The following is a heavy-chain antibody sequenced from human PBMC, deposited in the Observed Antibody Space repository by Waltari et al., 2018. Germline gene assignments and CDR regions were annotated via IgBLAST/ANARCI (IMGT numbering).Heavy chain of an antibody. CDR1: GYTFTDYG. V-gene: IGHV1-18*01. D-gene: IGHD5-18*01. CDR2: IRPHNGNT. Sequence: VQLVESGTEVEDPGASVKVSCKSSGYTFTDYGISWVLQAPGQGLEWMGWIRPHNGNTKYLQKFQGRVTMTTDTSTRTAYMELRSLRSDDTAVYYCGRDRGVDTVWFWGQGTLVTVSS. CDR3: GRDRGVDTVWF. J-gene: IGHJ4*02.